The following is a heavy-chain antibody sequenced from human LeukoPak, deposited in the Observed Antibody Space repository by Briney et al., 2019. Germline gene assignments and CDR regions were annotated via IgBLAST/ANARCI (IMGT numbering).Heavy chain of an antibody. CDR1: GFTFSSYA. D-gene: IGHD6-13*01. Sequence: GGSLRLSCAASGFTFSSYAMHWVRQAPGKGLEWVAVISYDGSNKYYADSVKGRFTISRDNSKNTLYLQMNSLRAEDTAVYYCARDLRHSSSWYSLSGVGYWGQGTLVTVSS. CDR3: ARDLRHSSSWYSLSGVGY. CDR2: ISYDGSNK. J-gene: IGHJ4*02. V-gene: IGHV3-30*01.